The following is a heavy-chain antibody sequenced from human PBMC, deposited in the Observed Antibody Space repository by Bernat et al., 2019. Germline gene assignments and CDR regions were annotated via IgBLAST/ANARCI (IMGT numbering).Heavy chain of an antibody. Sequence: QVQLVQSGSELKKPGASVKVSCKASGYTFTSYAMNWVRQAPGQGLEWMGWINTNTGNPTYAQGFTGRFVFSLDTSVSTAYLQISSLKAEDTAVYYCARGDYIWGSYRYTGFDYWGQGILVTVSS. CDR2: INTNTGNP. CDR3: ARGDYIWGSYRYTGFDY. J-gene: IGHJ4*02. CDR1: GYTFTSYA. V-gene: IGHV7-4-1*02. D-gene: IGHD3-16*02.